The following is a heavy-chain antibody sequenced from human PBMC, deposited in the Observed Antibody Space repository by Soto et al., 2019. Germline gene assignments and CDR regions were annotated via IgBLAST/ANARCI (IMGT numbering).Heavy chain of an antibody. D-gene: IGHD6-6*01. Sequence: QVQLVQSGAEVKKPGSSVKVSCKASGGTFSSYAISWVRQAPGQGLEWMGGIIPIFGTANYAQKFQGGVTITADESTSTAYMELSSLRSEDTAVYYCARGSSSSPPLIHWYFDLWGRGTLVTVSS. J-gene: IGHJ2*01. V-gene: IGHV1-69*01. CDR3: ARGSSSSPPLIHWYFDL. CDR1: GGTFSSYA. CDR2: IIPIFGTA.